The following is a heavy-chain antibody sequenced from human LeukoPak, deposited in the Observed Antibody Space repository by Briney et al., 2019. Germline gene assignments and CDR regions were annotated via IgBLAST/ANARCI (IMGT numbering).Heavy chain of an antibody. J-gene: IGHJ4*02. V-gene: IGHV3-30*18. CDR1: GFTFSSYG. CDR2: ISYDGSNK. Sequence: PGGSLRLSCAASGFTFSSYGMHWVRQAPGKGLEWVAVISYDGSNKYYADSVKGRFTISRDNSKNTLYLQMNSLRAEDTAVYYCAKKLLKWETGAYFDYWGQGTLVTVS. CDR3: AKKLLKWETGAYFDY. D-gene: IGHD3-3*01.